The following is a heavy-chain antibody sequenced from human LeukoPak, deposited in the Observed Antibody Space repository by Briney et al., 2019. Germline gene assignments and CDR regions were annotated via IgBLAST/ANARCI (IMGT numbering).Heavy chain of an antibody. D-gene: IGHD6-13*01. CDR2: ISYDESDK. CDR3: ARRWSFDH. Sequence: GRSLRLSCAASGFTFNIYAMHWVRQAPGKGLEWVAVISYDESDKYYADSVKGRFTICRDNSKNTLYLQMNSLRVEDTAVYYCARRWSFDHWGQGTLVTVSS. V-gene: IGHV3-30*04. CDR1: GFTFNIYA. J-gene: IGHJ4*02.